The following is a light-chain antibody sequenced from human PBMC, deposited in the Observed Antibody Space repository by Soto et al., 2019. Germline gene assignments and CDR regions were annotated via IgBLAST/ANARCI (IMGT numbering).Light chain of an antibody. CDR3: QQSYIVPPT. CDR2: STS. CDR1: QTISTL. Sequence: DIQLTQIPSSLSANIGDRINITCRAGQTISTLLNWYQQKPGRAPSLLISSTSTLQPGVPSRFSGSGSATDFTLFITTLQREDIATYYCQQSYIVPPTFGQGTRV. V-gene: IGKV1-39*01. J-gene: IGKJ1*01.